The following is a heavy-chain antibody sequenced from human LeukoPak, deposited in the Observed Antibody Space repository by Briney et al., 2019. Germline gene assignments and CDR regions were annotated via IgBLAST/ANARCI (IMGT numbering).Heavy chain of an antibody. D-gene: IGHD2-21*02. CDR1: GFTFSSYA. J-gene: IGHJ4*02. V-gene: IGHV3-30-3*01. CDR2: ISYDGSNK. CDR3: ARAGECGGDCYYFDY. Sequence: GRSLRLSCAASGFTFSSYAMHWVRQAPGEGLEWVAVISYDGSNKYYADSVKGRFTISRDNSKNTLYLQMNSLRAEDTAVYYCARAGECGGDCYYFDYWGQGTLVTVSS.